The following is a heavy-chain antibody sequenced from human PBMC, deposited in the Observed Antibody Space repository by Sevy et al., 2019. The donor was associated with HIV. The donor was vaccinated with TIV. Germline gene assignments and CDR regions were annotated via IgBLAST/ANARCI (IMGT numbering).Heavy chain of an antibody. J-gene: IGHJ4*02. D-gene: IGHD5-18*01. Sequence: GGCLRLSCAASGFTVSNNYMNWVRQAPGKGLEWVLVIYSDGSTYYVNSVKGRFTISRDNSKNTLFLQMNSLRADDTPVYYCARVPPYSYGFGVDYWGQGTLVTVSS. V-gene: IGHV3-53*01. CDR1: GFTVSNNY. CDR3: ARVPPYSYGFGVDY. CDR2: IYSDGST.